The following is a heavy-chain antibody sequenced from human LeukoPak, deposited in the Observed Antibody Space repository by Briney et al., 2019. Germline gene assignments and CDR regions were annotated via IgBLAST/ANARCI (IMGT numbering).Heavy chain of an antibody. CDR2: INWNGGST. D-gene: IGHD2-15*01. CDR1: GFTFDDYG. J-gene: IGHJ4*02. CDR3: AREDIVVVVAAV. V-gene: IGHV3-20*04. Sequence: GGSLRLSCAVSGFTFDDYGMSWVRQAPGKGLEWVCGINWNGGSTGYADSVKGRFTISRDNAKNSLHLQMNSLRAEDTAVYYCAREDIVVVVAAVWGQGTLVTVSS.